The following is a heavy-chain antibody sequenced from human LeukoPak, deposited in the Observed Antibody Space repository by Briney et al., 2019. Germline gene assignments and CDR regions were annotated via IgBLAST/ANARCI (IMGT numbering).Heavy chain of an antibody. D-gene: IGHD3-3*01. CDR3: ARDDFWSGYYKGGYMDV. J-gene: IGHJ6*03. CDR1: GFTFSSYS. V-gene: IGHV3-48*04. Sequence: GGSLRLSCAASGFTFSSYSMNWVRQAPGKGLEWVSYISSSSSTIYYADSVKGRFTISRDNAKNSLYLQMNGLRAEDTAVYYCARDDFWSGYYKGGYMDVWGKGTTVTVSS. CDR2: ISSSSSTI.